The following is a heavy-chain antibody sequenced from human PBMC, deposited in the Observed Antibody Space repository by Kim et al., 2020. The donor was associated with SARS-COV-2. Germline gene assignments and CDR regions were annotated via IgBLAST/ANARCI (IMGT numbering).Heavy chain of an antibody. J-gene: IGHJ4*02. CDR3: ASVHSSSRRTFVS. V-gene: IGHV3-23*01. CDR2: TSGSGGNT. D-gene: IGHD6-6*01. Sequence: GGSLRLSCAASGFTFSTCAMTRFRQAPGKGLEWVSATSGSGGNTFYADSVKGRFTISRDHSKHTIYLQTHRLRADDTVVSYCASVHSSSRRTFVSWGQG. CDR1: GFTFSTCA.